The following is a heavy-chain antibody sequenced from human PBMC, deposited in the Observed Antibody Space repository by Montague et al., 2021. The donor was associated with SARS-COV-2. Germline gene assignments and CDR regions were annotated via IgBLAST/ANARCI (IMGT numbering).Heavy chain of an antibody. D-gene: IGHD2-15*01. V-gene: IGHV4-61*02. Sequence: TLSLTCTVSGGSISSGSYYWSWIRQPAGKGLEWIGRIYTSGSTNYNPSLKSRVTISVDTSKNQFSLKLSFVTAADTAVYYCARGCSGGSCYPNPFSTWGQGTLVTVSS. CDR2: IYTSGST. J-gene: IGHJ5*02. CDR1: GGSISSGSYY. CDR3: ARGCSGGSCYPNPFST.